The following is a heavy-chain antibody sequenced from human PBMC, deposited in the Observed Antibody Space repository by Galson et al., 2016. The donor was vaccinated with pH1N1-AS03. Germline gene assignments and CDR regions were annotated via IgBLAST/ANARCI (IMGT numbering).Heavy chain of an antibody. J-gene: IGHJ4*02. CDR1: GGSISSSTYY. CDR3: VMDTTTWMRFDY. CDR2: IYHSGST. Sequence: SETLSLTCTVSGGSISSSTYYWGWVRQPPGKGLEWIGNIYHSGSTYYNPSLKSRVTISLGKSKNQFSLKLNSVTAADTAVYFCVMDTTTWMRFDYWGQGSLVIVSS. V-gene: IGHV4-39*07. D-gene: IGHD1-1*01.